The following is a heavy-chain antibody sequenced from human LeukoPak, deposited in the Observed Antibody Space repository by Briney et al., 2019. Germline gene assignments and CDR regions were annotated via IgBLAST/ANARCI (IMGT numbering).Heavy chain of an antibody. CDR2: IYSGGAT. Sequence: GGSLRLSCVASGITVSSNYMSWVRQAPGKGLEWVSIIYSGGATFYADSVKGRFIISRENSKNTLWLQMNSLRAEDTAVYYCARLHYDVLTGPFDYWGQGTLVTVSS. J-gene: IGHJ4*02. CDR1: GITVSSNY. V-gene: IGHV3-66*04. CDR3: ARLHYDVLTGPFDY. D-gene: IGHD3-9*01.